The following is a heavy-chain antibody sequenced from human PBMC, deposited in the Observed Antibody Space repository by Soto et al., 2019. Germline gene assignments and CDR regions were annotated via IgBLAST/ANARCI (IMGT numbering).Heavy chain of an antibody. D-gene: IGHD6-19*01. V-gene: IGHV4-34*01. CDR3: ARASPLGLQWNYYYYYIDV. Sequence: QVQLQQWGAGLLKPSETLSLTCAVYGGSFSGYYWSWIRQPQGKGLEWIGEINHSGSNNYNPSLKRRVTISLDTSQNQFSLKLSSVTAADTAVYYCARASPLGLQWNYYYYYIDVWGKGTTVTVSS. J-gene: IGHJ6*03. CDR2: INHSGSN. CDR1: GGSFSGYY.